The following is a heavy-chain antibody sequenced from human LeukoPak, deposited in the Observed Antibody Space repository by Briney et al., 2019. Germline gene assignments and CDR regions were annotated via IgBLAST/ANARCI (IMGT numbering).Heavy chain of an antibody. Sequence: GGTLRLSCAASGFTFNENGMSWVRQAPGKGLEWVSGINWNGGSTGYADSVKGRFTISRDNAKNSLYLQMNSLRAEDTALYYCAREGDSGYHRDFDYWGQGTLVTVSS. V-gene: IGHV3-20*04. CDR3: AREGDSGYHRDFDY. J-gene: IGHJ4*02. CDR2: INWNGGST. CDR1: GFTFNENG. D-gene: IGHD3-22*01.